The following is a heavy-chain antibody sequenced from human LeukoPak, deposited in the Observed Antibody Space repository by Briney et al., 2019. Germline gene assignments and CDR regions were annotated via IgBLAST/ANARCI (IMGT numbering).Heavy chain of an antibody. J-gene: IGHJ6*03. CDR1: GFTVSSNY. CDR3: ARDGTGYSSGWYLYMDV. CDR2: IYSGGST. Sequence: GGSLRLSCAASGFTVSSNYMSWVRQAPGKGLEWVSVIYSGGSTYYADSVKRRFTISRDDSKNTLYLQMNSLRAEDTAVYYCARDGTGYSSGWYLYMDVWGKGTTVTVSS. D-gene: IGHD6-19*01. V-gene: IGHV3-53*01.